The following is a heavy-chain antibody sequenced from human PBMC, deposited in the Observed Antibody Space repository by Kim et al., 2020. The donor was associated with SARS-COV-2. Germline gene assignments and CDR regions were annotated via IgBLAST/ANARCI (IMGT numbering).Heavy chain of an antibody. CDR2: INHSGST. V-gene: IGHV4-34*01. CDR3: ARGPLYGSGSYSVYYYYYYGMDV. J-gene: IGHJ6*02. D-gene: IGHD3-10*01. Sequence: SETLSLTCAVYGGSFSGYYWSWIRQPPGKGLEWIGEINHSGSTNYNPSLKSRVTISVDTSKNQFSLKLSSVTAADTAVYYCARGPLYGSGSYSVYYYYYYGMDVWGQGTTVTVSS. CDR1: GGSFSGYY.